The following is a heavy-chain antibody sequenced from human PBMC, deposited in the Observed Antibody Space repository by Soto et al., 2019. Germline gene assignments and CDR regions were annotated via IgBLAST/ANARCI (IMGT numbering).Heavy chain of an antibody. D-gene: IGHD1-7*01. Sequence: ASVKDSCQASVYTYTSYGISWVRPAPAQGREWMGWISAYNGNTNYAQKLQGRVTITTDTSTSKAYMELRSLRSEDTAVYYCARVWYNWNCYAFDIWGQGTMVTVSS. CDR3: ARVWYNWNCYAFDI. CDR1: VYTYTSYG. V-gene: IGHV1-18*01. CDR2: ISAYNGNT. J-gene: IGHJ3*02.